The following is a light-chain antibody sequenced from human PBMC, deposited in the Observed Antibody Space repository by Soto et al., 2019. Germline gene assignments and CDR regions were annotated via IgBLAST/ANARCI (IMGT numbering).Light chain of an antibody. J-gene: IGKJ1*01. CDR1: QHLGGSF. CDR2: DAS. Sequence: EIVVTQSPGTLSLSPGERATLSCRASQHLGGSFLAWYQQKPGQGPRLLIYDASTRATGIPDRFTGSGSGTDFTLTISRLEPEDCALYVCQQYGHSPTFGQGTKVEIK. CDR3: QQYGHSPT. V-gene: IGKV3-20*01.